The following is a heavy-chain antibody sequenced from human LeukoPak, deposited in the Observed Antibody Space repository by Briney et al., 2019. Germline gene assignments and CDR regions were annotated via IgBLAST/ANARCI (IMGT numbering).Heavy chain of an antibody. D-gene: IGHD6-13*01. CDR2: ISGSGGST. V-gene: IGHV3-23*01. Sequence: PGGSLRLSCAASGFTFSSYAMSWVRESPGKGLEWVSAISGSGGSTYYGDSVKGRFTIYRDNSKNKLYLKMNTLRAGDKGVYHCAKPPNQQLSNDYYYYYMDVWGKGTTVTVSS. CDR3: AKPPNQQLSNDYYYYYMDV. J-gene: IGHJ6*03. CDR1: GFTFSSYA.